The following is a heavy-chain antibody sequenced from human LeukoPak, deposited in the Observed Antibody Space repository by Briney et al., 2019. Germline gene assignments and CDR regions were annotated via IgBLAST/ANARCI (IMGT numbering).Heavy chain of an antibody. CDR3: ARDRDYYDSSGYLGYFDL. D-gene: IGHD3-22*01. J-gene: IGHJ2*01. V-gene: IGHV1-46*01. CDR2: INPSGGST. Sequence: GASVKVPCKASGYTFTSYYMHWVRQAPGQGLEWMGIINPSGGSTSYAQKFQGRVTMTRDTSTSTVYMELSSLRSEDTAVYYCARDRDYYDSSGYLGYFDLWGRGTLVTVSS. CDR1: GYTFTSYY.